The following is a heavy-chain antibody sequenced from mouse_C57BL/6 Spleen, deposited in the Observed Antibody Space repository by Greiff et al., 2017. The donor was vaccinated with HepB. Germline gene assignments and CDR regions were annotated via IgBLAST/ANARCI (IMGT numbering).Heavy chain of an antibody. V-gene: IGHV5-6*01. Sequence: DVQLVESGGDLVKPGGSLKLSCAASGFTFSSYGMSWVRQTPDKRLEWVATISSGGSYTYYPDSVKGRFTISRDNAKNTLNLQMSSLKSEDTAMYYCARQQPPNFSFDYWGQGTTLTVSS. CDR2: ISSGGSYT. J-gene: IGHJ2*01. D-gene: IGHD4-1*01. CDR3: ARQQPPNFSFDY. CDR1: GFTFSSYG.